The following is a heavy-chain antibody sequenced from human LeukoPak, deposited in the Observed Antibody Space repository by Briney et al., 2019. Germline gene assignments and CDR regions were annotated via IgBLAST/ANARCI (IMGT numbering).Heavy chain of an antibody. CDR2: ISPIGDST. CDR1: GYTFTSYF. V-gene: IGHV1-46*01. J-gene: IGHJ5*02. Sequence: ASVKVSCKASGYTFTSYFMHWVRQAPGQGLAWMRIISPIGDSTTYAQKFQGRVTMTRDTSTSTVYMELSSLRSEDTAVYYCARGNVMGFISWGQGTLVTVSS. D-gene: IGHD3-16*02. CDR3: ARGNVMGFIS.